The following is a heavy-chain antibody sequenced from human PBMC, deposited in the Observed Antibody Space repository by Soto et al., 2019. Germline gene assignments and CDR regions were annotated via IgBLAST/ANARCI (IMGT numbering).Heavy chain of an antibody. CDR2: ISGSGGST. V-gene: IGHV3-23*01. Sequence: GESLKISCAASGFTFNNYAMSWVRQAPGKGLEWVSTISGSGGSTYYADSVKGRFTISRDNSKNTVYLQMNSLRAEDTAVYYCANSYGSGTYGGYWGQGTLVTVSS. D-gene: IGHD3-10*01. J-gene: IGHJ4*02. CDR1: GFTFNNYA. CDR3: ANSYGSGTYGGY.